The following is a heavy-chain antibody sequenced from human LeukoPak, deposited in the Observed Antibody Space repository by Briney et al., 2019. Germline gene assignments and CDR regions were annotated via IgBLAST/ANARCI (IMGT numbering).Heavy chain of an antibody. CDR1: GFTFSSYG. CDR2: MSYDGSNK. V-gene: IGHV3-30*18. J-gene: IGHJ4*02. D-gene: IGHD2-2*02. Sequence: GRSLRLSCAASGFTFSSYGMHWVRQAPGKGLEWVADMSYDGSNKDYADSVKGRFTISRDNSKNTLYLQMNSLRAEDTAVYYCAKVGPFDRSYTYYFDYWGQGTLVTVSS. CDR3: AKVGPFDRSYTYYFDY.